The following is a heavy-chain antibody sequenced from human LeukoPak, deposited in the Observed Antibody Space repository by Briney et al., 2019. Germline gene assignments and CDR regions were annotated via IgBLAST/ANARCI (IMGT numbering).Heavy chain of an antibody. D-gene: IGHD6-13*01. CDR1: GFTFSSYG. V-gene: IGHV3-33*01. J-gene: IGHJ6*02. CDR2: IWYDGSNK. Sequence: PGGSLRLSCAASGFTFSSYGMHWVRQAPGKGLEWVAVIWYDGSNKYYADSVKGRLTISRDNSKNTLYLQMNSLRAEDTAVYYYARDGGGNIIAAAGSGGWYDYYYGMDVWGQGTTVTVSS. CDR3: ARDGGGNIIAAAGSGGWYDYYYGMDV.